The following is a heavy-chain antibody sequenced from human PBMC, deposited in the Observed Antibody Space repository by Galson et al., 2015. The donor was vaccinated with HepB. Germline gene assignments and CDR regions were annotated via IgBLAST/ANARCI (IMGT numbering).Heavy chain of an antibody. CDR3: AREEEVPAAMGYFQH. Sequence: SLRLSCAASGFTFSSYGMHWVRQAPGKGLEWVAVIWYDGSNKYYADSVKGRFTISRDNSKNTLYLQMNSLRAEDTAVYYCAREEEVPAAMGYFQHWGQGTLVTVSS. CDR2: IWYDGSNK. V-gene: IGHV3-33*01. J-gene: IGHJ1*01. CDR1: GFTFSSYG. D-gene: IGHD2-2*01.